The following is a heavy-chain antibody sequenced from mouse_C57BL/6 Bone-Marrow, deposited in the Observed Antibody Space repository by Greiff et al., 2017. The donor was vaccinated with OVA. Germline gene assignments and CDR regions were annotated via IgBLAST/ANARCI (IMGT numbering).Heavy chain of an antibody. CDR3: ASNYGYFDV. V-gene: IGHV14-3*01. Sequence: EVQLQQSVAELVRPGASVKLSCPASVFNIKNTYMHWVKQRPEQGLEWIGRLDPANGNTKYAPKVQGKATITADTSSNTSYLQLSSLTSEDTAIYYCASNYGYFDVWGTGTTVTVSS. CDR2: LDPANGNT. CDR1: VFNIKNTY. J-gene: IGHJ1*03.